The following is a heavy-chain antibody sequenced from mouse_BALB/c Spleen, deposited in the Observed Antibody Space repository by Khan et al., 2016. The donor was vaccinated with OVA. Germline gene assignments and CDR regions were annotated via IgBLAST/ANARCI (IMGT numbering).Heavy chain of an antibody. CDR1: GFNIKDTY. D-gene: IGHD1-1*01. V-gene: IGHV14-3*02. J-gene: IGHJ3*01. CDR3: ATLYCSPFTY. CDR2: IDPANGDT. Sequence: VQLQQSGAELVKPGASVKLSCTASGFNIKDTYIHWVKERPEQGPEWIGRIDPANGDTKYDPKFQGKATITADTSSNKAYLQLSILTSEDTSVYYCATLYCSPFTYWGQATLVTFSA.